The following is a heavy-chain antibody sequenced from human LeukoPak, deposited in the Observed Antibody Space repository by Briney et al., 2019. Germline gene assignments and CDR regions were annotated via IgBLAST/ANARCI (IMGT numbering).Heavy chain of an antibody. CDR3: ARGGEEQIEGLDY. J-gene: IGHJ4*02. D-gene: IGHD3-16*01. V-gene: IGHV4-34*01. Sequence: SETLSLTCAVYGGSFSGYYWSWIRQPPGKGLEWIGEINHSGSTNYNPSLKSRVTISVDTSKNQFSLNLGSVTAADTAVYYCARGGEEQIEGLDYWGQGTLVTVSS. CDR1: GGSFSGYY. CDR2: INHSGST.